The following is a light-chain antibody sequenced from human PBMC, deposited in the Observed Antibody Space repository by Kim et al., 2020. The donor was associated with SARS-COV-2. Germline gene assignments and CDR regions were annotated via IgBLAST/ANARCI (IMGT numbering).Light chain of an antibody. CDR2: QDS. V-gene: IGLV3-1*01. J-gene: IGLJ3*02. CDR1: KLGDKY. CDR3: QAWDSSTHWV. Sequence: SYELTQPPSVSVSPGQTASITCSGDKLGDKYAWYQQKPGQSPVLVIYQDSKRPSGIPERFSGSNSGNTATLTISGTQAMDEADYYCQAWDSSTHWVFGGGTQLTVL.